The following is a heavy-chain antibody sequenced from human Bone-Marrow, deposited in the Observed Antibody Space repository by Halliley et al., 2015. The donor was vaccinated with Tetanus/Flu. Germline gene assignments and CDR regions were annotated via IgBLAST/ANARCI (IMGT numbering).Heavy chain of an antibody. Sequence: KGGTADYAASVKGRFPMSRDDSKSIAYLPMNSLKSEDTAIYYCARESPTNWKSVGFPPDFDSWGQGTLVTVSS. J-gene: IGHJ4*02. V-gene: IGHV3-49*02. CDR3: ARESPTNWKSVGFPPDFDS. D-gene: IGHD1-20*01. CDR2: KGGTA.